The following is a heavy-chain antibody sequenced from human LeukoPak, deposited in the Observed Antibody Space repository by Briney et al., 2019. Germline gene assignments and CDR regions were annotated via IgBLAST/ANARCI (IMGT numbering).Heavy chain of an antibody. CDR2: ISSSSSYI. J-gene: IGHJ4*02. D-gene: IGHD4-17*01. V-gene: IGHV3-21*04. CDR1: GFTFSSYS. CDR3: AKTPGLGLDDGFGDQFFDY. Sequence: GGSLRLSCAASGFTFSSYSMNWVRQAPGKGLEWVSSISSSSSYIYYADSVKGRFTISRDNAKNSLYLQMSSLRAEDTAIYYCAKTPGLGLDDGFGDQFFDYWGQGTLVTVSS.